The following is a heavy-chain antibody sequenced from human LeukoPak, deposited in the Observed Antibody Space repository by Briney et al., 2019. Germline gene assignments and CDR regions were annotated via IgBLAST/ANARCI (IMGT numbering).Heavy chain of an antibody. J-gene: IGHJ3*02. V-gene: IGHV3-48*04. CDR2: ISSSGSTI. Sequence: GGSLRLSCAASGFTFSSYSMNWVRQAPGKGLEWVSYISSSGSTIYYADSVKGRFTISRDNAKNSLYLQMNSLRAEDTAVYYCAPMIRGFAFDIWGQGTMVTVSS. CDR1: GFTFSSYS. CDR3: APMIRGFAFDI. D-gene: IGHD3-22*01.